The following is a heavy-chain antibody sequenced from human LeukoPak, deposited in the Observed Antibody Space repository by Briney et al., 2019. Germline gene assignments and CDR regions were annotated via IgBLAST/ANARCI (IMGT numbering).Heavy chain of an antibody. CDR2: ISAYNGNT. V-gene: IGHV1-18*01. CDR1: GYTFTSYG. CDR3: ARNEQLGSRPDY. J-gene: IGHJ4*02. Sequence: ASVKVSCKASGYTFTSYGISWVRQAPGQGLEWMGWISAYNGNTNYAQKLQGRVTMTTDTSTSTAYMELRSLRFDDTAVYYCARNEQLGSRPDYWGQGTLVTVSS. D-gene: IGHD6-6*01.